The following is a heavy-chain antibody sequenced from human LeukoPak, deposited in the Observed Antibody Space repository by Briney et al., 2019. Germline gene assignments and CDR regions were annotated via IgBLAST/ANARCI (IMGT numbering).Heavy chain of an antibody. V-gene: IGHV2-5*01. Sequence: SGPTLVNPRQPLRLTCTFSGFSFSSGGVGVGWIRQPPGKALEWLGVIYENDEKLYSSSLQNRLTITKDTSRNQVVLTMANMDPVDTATYYCAHRHRGVASDIWGQGTMVTVSS. CDR1: GFSFSSGGVG. CDR3: AHRHRGVASDI. CDR2: IYENDEK. J-gene: IGHJ3*02. D-gene: IGHD2-15*01.